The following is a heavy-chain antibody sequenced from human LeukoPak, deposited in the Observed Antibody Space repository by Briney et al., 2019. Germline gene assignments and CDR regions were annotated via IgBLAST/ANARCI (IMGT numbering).Heavy chain of an antibody. J-gene: IGHJ4*02. CDR2: IYPGDSDT. Sequence: ESLKISCKGSGYSFTSYWIGWVRQMSGKGLEWMGIIYPGDSDTRYSPSDQGQVTISVDKSISTAYLQWSSLKASDTAMYYCARPYCSGGSCYLYYFDYWGQGTLVTVSS. V-gene: IGHV5-51*01. CDR3: ARPYCSGGSCYLYYFDY. D-gene: IGHD2-15*01. CDR1: GYSFTSYW.